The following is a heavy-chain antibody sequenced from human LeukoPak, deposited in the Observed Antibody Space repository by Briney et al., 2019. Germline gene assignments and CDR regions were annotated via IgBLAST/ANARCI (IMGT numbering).Heavy chain of an antibody. Sequence: GGSLRLSCAASGFTFSSYAMHWVRQAPGKGLEWVAVISYDGSNKYYADSVKGRFTISRDNSMNTLYLQMNSLRAEDTAVYYCHISSRTPIVDAFDIWGQGTMVTVSS. J-gene: IGHJ3*02. CDR3: HISSRTPIVDAFDI. CDR2: ISYDGSNK. D-gene: IGHD6-13*01. CDR1: GFTFSSYA. V-gene: IGHV3-30-3*01.